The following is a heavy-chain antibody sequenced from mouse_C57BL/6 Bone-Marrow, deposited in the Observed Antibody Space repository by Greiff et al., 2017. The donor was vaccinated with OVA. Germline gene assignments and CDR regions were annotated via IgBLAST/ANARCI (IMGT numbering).Heavy chain of an antibody. CDR2: IWSGGST. CDR3: ASHYGSSPWFAY. Sequence: VQLQQSGPGLVQPSQSLSITCTVSGFSLTSYGVHWVRQSPGKGLEWLGVIWSGGSTDYNAAFISRLSISKDNSKSQVFFKMSSLQADDTAIYYCASHYGSSPWFAYWGQGTLVTVSA. D-gene: IGHD1-1*01. J-gene: IGHJ3*01. V-gene: IGHV2-2*01. CDR1: GFSLTSYG.